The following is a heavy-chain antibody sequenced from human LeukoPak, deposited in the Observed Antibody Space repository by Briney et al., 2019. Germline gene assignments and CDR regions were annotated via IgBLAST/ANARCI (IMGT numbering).Heavy chain of an antibody. CDR1: GGSFSSYY. D-gene: IGHD1-26*01. CDR3: ARIGGSYYEYYFDY. Sequence: SETLSLTCAVYGGSFSSYYWSWIRQPAGKGLEWIGRIYTSGSTNYNPSLKSRVTMSVDTSKNQFSLKLSSVTAADTAVYYCARIGGSYYEYYFDYWGQGTLVTVSS. V-gene: IGHV4-59*10. CDR2: IYTSGST. J-gene: IGHJ4*02.